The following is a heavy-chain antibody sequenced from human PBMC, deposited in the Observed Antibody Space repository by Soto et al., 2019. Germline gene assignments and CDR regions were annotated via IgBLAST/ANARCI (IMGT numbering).Heavy chain of an antibody. Sequence: QVQLQESGPGLVKPSQTLSLTCTVSGGSISSGGYYWSWIRQHPGKGLEWIGYIYYSGSTYYNPSLKSRVTIXXDXSXXQFSLKLSSVTAADTAVYYCARDWKMVRGVNWFDPWGQGTLVTVSS. D-gene: IGHD3-10*01. V-gene: IGHV4-31*03. J-gene: IGHJ5*02. CDR1: GGSISSGGYY. CDR2: IYYSGST. CDR3: ARDWKMVRGVNWFDP.